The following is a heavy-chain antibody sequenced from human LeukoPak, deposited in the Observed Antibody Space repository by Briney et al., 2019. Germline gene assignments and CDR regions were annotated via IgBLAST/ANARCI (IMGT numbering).Heavy chain of an antibody. V-gene: IGHV3-74*01. D-gene: IGHD1-26*01. Sequence: PGGSLRLSCEASAFTFSTYWMHWVRQAPGKGLEWVSRLNNDGSSTSYADSVRGRFTISRDNAKNSLYLQMNSLRAEDMALYYCAKDMYSGSYYGGDAFDIWGQGTMVTVSS. CDR1: AFTFSTYW. CDR2: LNNDGSST. J-gene: IGHJ3*02. CDR3: AKDMYSGSYYGGDAFDI.